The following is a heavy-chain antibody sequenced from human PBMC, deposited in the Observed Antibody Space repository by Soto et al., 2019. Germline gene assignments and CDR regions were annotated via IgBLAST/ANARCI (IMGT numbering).Heavy chain of an antibody. CDR1: GGSIGSYY. D-gene: IGHD3-3*01. J-gene: IGHJ6*02. CDR3: ARDGRFLEWSRRKYGMDV. CDR2: IYYSGST. Sequence: SETLSLTCTVSGGSIGSYYWSWIRQPPGKGLEWIGYIYYSGSTNYNPSLKSRVTISVDTSKNQFSLKLSSVTAADTAVYYCARDGRFLEWSRRKYGMDVWGQGTTVTVSS. V-gene: IGHV4-59*01.